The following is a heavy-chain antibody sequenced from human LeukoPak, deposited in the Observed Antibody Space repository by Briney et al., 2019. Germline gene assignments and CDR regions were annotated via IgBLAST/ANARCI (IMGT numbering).Heavy chain of an antibody. V-gene: IGHV3-48*01. Sequence: GGSLRLSCAASGFTFSSYGMNWVRQVPGKGLEWVSYISSSRSTINYADSVKGRFTISRDNAKNSLYLQMNSLRAEDTAIYYCARGGAARPDYWGQGTLVTVSS. D-gene: IGHD6-6*01. CDR1: GFTFSSYG. CDR3: ARGGAARPDY. J-gene: IGHJ4*02. CDR2: ISSSRSTI.